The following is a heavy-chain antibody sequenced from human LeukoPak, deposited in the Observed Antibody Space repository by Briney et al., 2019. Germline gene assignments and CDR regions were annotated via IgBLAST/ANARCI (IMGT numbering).Heavy chain of an antibody. CDR2: INQDGSDK. CDR3: AKPSLYYYDTSGYYRYWYFDL. V-gene: IGHV3-7*01. D-gene: IGHD3-22*01. J-gene: IGHJ2*01. Sequence: GGSLRLSCAASGFTFSSYWMTWVRQAPGKGLEWVANINQDGSDKYYVDSVKGRFTISRDNSKNTLYLQMNSLRAEDTAVYYCAKPSLYYYDTSGYYRYWYFDLWGRGTLVTVSS. CDR1: GFTFSSYW.